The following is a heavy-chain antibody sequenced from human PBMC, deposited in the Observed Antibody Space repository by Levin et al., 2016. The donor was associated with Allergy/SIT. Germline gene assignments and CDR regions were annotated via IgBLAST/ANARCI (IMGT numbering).Heavy chain of an antibody. J-gene: IGHJ4*02. Sequence: SETLSLTCTVSGGSINSYYWSWVRQPPGKGLEWIGYIYHSGNTNHNPSLQSRVTMLVDTSKNEISLKLSSVTAADTAVYYCARSSSYGYVYWGQGTLVTVSS. D-gene: IGHD5-18*01. CDR1: GGSINSYY. CDR2: IYHSGNT. CDR3: ARSSSYGYVY. V-gene: IGHV4-59*01.